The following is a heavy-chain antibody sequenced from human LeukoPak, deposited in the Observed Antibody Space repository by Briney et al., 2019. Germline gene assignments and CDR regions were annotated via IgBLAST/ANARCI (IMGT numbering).Heavy chain of an antibody. CDR3: TTDSIIVVVPAAMRPPY. Sequence: GGSLRLSCAASGFTFSSYGMHWVRQAPGKGLEWVAVISYNGSNKYYADSVKGRFTISRDNSKNTLYLQMNSLKTEDTAVYYCTTDSIIVVVPAAMRPPYWGQGTLVTVSS. D-gene: IGHD2-2*01. CDR2: ISYNGSNK. J-gene: IGHJ4*02. V-gene: IGHV3-30*03. CDR1: GFTFSSYG.